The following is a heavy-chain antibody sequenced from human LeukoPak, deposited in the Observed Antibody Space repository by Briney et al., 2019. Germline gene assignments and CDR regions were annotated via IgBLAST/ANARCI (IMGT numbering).Heavy chain of an antibody. J-gene: IGHJ4*02. D-gene: IGHD1-26*01. Sequence: GGSLRLSCAASGFTFSSYGMHWVPQAPGKGLEWVAVISYDGSNKYYADSVKGRFTISRDNSKNTLYLQMNSLRAEDTAVYYCAKRIVGPYFYYFDYWGQGTLVTVSS. CDR1: GFTFSSYG. CDR3: AKRIVGPYFYYFDY. CDR2: ISYDGSNK. V-gene: IGHV3-30*18.